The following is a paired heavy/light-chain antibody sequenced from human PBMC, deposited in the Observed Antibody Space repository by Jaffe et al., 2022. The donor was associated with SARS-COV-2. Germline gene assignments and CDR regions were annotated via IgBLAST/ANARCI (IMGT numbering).Heavy chain of an antibody. J-gene: IGHJ5*02. Sequence: QLQLQESGSGLVKPSQTLSLTCAVSGGSISSGGYSWSWIRQPPGKGLEWIGYIYHSGSTYYNPSLKSRVTISVDRSKNQFSLKLSSVTAADTAVYYCAASVATYYYDSSGYYYAWGQGTLVTVSS. D-gene: IGHD3-22*01. V-gene: IGHV4-30-2*01. CDR3: AASVATYYYDSSGYYYA. CDR1: GGSISSGGYS. CDR2: IYHSGST.
Light chain of an antibody. CDR1: SGSIASNY. V-gene: IGLV6-57*01. CDR2: EDN. CDR3: QSYDSSIVV. J-gene: IGLJ2*01. Sequence: NFMLTQPHSVSESPGKTVTISCTRSSGSIASNYVQWYQQRPGSSPTTVIYEDNQRPSGVPDRFSGSIDSSSNSASLTISGLKTEDEADYYCQSYDSSIVVFGGGTKLTVL.